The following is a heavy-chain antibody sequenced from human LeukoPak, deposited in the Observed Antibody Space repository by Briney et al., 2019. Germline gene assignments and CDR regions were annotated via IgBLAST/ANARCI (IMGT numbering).Heavy chain of an antibody. J-gene: IGHJ6*02. CDR2: INPSGGST. CDR1: GYTFTSYY. Sequence: ASVKVSCKASGYTFTSYYMHWVRQAPGQGLEWMGIINPSGGSTSYAQKFQGRVTMTRDTSTSTVYMELSSLRSEDTAVYYCAREENCSGGSCSLYGMDVWGQGTTVTVSS. V-gene: IGHV1-46*01. CDR3: AREENCSGGSCSLYGMDV. D-gene: IGHD2-15*01.